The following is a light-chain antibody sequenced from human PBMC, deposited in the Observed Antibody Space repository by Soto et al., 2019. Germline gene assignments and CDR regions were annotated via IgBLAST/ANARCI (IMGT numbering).Light chain of an antibody. CDR3: QQYGSSPAFT. CDR2: GAS. CDR1: QSVSSSY. Sequence: EIVLTQSPGTLSLSPGERATLSCRASQSVSSSYLAWYQQKPGQAPRLLIYGASSRATGIPDRFSGSGSGTDFTLTISRLVPEDCAVYYCQQYGSSPAFTFGHGTKVDIK. V-gene: IGKV3-20*01. J-gene: IGKJ3*01.